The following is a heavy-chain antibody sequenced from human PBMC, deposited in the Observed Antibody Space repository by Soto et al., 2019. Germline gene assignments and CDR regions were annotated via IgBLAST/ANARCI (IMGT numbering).Heavy chain of an antibody. J-gene: IGHJ2*01. CDR2: ISSSSSYI. CDR1: GFTFSNYA. V-gene: IGHV3-21*01. CDR3: ARDPLWGTAMVLWYFDL. Sequence: GGSLRLSCAASGFTFSNYAMNWVRQAPGKGLEWVSSISSSSSYIYYADSVKGRFTISRDNAKNSLYLQMNSLRAEDTAVYYCARDPLWGTAMVLWYFDLWGRGTLVTVSS. D-gene: IGHD5-18*01.